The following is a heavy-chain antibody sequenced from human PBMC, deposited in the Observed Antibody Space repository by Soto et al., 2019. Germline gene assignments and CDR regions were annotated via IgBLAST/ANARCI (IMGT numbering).Heavy chain of an antibody. CDR2: IDTYNGKT. CDR1: GYTFSSYG. J-gene: IGHJ6*02. CDR3: ARGITFGGVLNGIDV. D-gene: IGHD3-16*01. V-gene: IGHV1-18*01. Sequence: ASVKVSCKASGYTFSSYGISWVRQAPGQGLEWMGWIDTYNGKTYYAQNLQGRVTMTTDTSTSTAYMELRSLRSDDTAVYYCARGITFGGVLNGIDVWGQGTTVTSP.